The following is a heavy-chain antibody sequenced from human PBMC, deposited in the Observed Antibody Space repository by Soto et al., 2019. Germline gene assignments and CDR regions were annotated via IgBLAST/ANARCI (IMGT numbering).Heavy chain of an antibody. CDR3: GKDLYARSWHHHCDS. CDR1: GLSFSTYG. Sequence: PGGGLRLSCAAAGLSFSTYGMHWGGHAPGKGLEWVAVVTYYEHKNFHAHPVKDRFPISRHNSENTLYLQMKSLSAEDTALYYCGKDLYARSWHHHCDSWGPGTLVNVSP. D-gene: IGHD2-8*01. J-gene: IGHJ5*01. V-gene: IGHV3-30*18. CDR2: VTYYEHKN.